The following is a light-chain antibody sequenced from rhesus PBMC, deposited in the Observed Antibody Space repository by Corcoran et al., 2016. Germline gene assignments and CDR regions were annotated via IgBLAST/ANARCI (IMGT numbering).Light chain of an antibody. V-gene: IGKV1-94*01. Sequence: DIQMTQSPSSLSASVGDRVTVTCRASQGINKELTWYQQKPGKAPPLLIFAASRLETGVSSRFRGSGFGTDFTLTINSLQPEDVATYYCLQDYSPPWTFGQGTKVEIK. CDR2: AAS. J-gene: IGKJ1*01. CDR3: LQDYSPPWT. CDR1: QGINKE.